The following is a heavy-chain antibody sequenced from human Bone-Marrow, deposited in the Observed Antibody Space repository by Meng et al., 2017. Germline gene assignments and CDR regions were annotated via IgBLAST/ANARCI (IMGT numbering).Heavy chain of an antibody. J-gene: IGHJ6*02. CDR2: INHSGST. D-gene: IGHD6-19*01. V-gene: IGHV4-34*01. CDR1: GGSFSGYY. Sequence: SETLSLTCAVYGGSFSGYYWSWIRQPPGKGLEWIGEINHSGSTNYNPSLKSRVTISVDTSKNQFSLKLSSVTAADTAVYYCARARVAVDGYYYYYGMDVWGQGTTVTVSS. CDR3: ARARVAVDGYYYYYGMDV.